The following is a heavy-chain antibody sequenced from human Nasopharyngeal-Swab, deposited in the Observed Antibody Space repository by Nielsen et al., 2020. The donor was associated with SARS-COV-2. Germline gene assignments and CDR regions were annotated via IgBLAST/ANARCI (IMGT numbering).Heavy chain of an antibody. Sequence: ASVKVSCKASGYTFTSYDINWVRQATGQGLEWMGWMNPNSGNTGYAQKFQGRVTMTRNTSISTAYMELSSLRSEDTAVYYCATSLNYYYGMDVWGQGTTVTVSS. J-gene: IGHJ6*02. CDR1: GYTFTSYD. CDR2: MNPNSGNT. V-gene: IGHV1-8*01. CDR3: ATSLNYYYGMDV.